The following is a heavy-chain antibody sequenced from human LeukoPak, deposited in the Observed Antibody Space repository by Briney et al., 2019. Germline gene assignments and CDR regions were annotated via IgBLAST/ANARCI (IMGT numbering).Heavy chain of an antibody. V-gene: IGHV3-53*01. CDR2: IYSGGST. CDR3: ARGSSWYYFDY. J-gene: IGHJ4*02. Sequence: GGSLRLSCAASGFTVSSNYMSWVRQAPGKGLEWVSVIYSGGSTYYADSVKGRFTISRDNSKDTLYLQMNSLRAEDTAVYYCARGSSWYYFDYWGQGTLVTVSS. CDR1: GFTVSSNY. D-gene: IGHD6-13*01.